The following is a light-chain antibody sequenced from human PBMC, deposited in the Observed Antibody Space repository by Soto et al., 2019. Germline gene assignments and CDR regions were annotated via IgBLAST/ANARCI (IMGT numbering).Light chain of an antibody. CDR3: QQYKTWLT. CDR2: GVA. V-gene: IGKV3-15*01. Sequence: VLTPSPATLSVSPGERVTLSCRASQSVDYNLAWYQQKPGQAPRLLIYGVATRATAIPARFSGSASGTEFTLTISSLQSEDFAIYYCQQYKTWLTFGGGTKVDIK. CDR1: QSVDYN. J-gene: IGKJ4*01.